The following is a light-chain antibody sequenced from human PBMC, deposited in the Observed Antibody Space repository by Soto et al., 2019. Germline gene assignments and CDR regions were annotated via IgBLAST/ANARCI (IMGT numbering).Light chain of an antibody. CDR1: QGISSY. V-gene: IGKV1-9*01. Sequence: DIQLTQSPSFLSSSVGDRVTLTCRASQGISSYLAWYQQKPGKAPKLLIYAASTLQSGVPSRFSGSGSGTEFTLTISSLQPEDFATYYCQQLNSYPLTFGGGTKVDNK. CDR3: QQLNSYPLT. J-gene: IGKJ4*01. CDR2: AAS.